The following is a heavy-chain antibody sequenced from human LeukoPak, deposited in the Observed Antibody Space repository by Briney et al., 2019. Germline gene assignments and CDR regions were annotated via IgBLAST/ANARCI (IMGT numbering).Heavy chain of an antibody. J-gene: IGHJ4*02. CDR2: IRYDGRSK. D-gene: IGHD3-10*01. CDR1: GFTSSNYA. V-gene: IGHV3-30*02. Sequence: VGSLRLSCAASGFTSSNYAMNWVRQAPGEGLEWLAYIRYDGRSKYYADFVKGRFTISRDYSKNTLYLLMNGLRADDTAVYCCARDQAGSWHYADYWGQGTLVTVCS. CDR3: ARDQAGSWHYADY.